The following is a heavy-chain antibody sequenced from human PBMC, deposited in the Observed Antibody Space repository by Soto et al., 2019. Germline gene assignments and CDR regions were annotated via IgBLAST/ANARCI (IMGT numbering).Heavy chain of an antibody. J-gene: IGHJ4*02. CDR3: ARGRSLLPLLDY. V-gene: IGHV4-34*01. CDR2: INHSGST. CDR1: GGSFSGDY. Sequence: SETLSLTCAVYGGSFSGDYWSWIRQPPGKGLEWIGEINHSGSTNYNPSLKSRVTISVDTSKNQFSLKLSSVTAADTAVYYCARGRSLLPLLDYWGQGTLVTVSS.